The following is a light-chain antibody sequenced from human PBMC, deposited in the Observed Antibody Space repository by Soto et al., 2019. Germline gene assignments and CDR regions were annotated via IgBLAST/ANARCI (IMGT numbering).Light chain of an antibody. J-gene: IGKJ3*01. V-gene: IGKV1-9*01. CDR1: QGISSF. CDR3: QQLNSFPIP. Sequence: PLTQSPSSLSASVGDRVTITCRASQGISSFLAWYQQKPGKAPKLLIYGASTLQSGVPSRFSGSGSGTDFTLTIGSLQPVDFATYYCQQLNSFPIPFGPGTKVDIK. CDR2: GAS.